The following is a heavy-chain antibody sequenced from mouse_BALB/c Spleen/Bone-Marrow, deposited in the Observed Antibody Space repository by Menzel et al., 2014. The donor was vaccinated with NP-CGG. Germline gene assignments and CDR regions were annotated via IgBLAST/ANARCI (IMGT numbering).Heavy chain of an antibody. J-gene: IGHJ2*01. V-gene: IGHV14-3*02. D-gene: IGHD1-1*01. CDR2: IDPANGNT. CDR3: VRSREYYFDY. CDR1: GFNIKDTY. Sequence: VQLQQPGAELVKPGASVKLSCTASGFNIKDTYMRWVKQRPEQGLEWIGRIDPANGNTKYDPKFQGKATITADTSSNTAYLQLSSLTSEDTAVYYCVRSREYYFDYWGQGTTLTVSS.